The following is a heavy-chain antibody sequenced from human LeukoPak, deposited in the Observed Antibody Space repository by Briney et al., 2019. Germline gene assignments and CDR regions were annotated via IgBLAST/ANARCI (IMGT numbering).Heavy chain of an antibody. CDR3: ARRRGDYVAFDN. CDR2: IKQDGSEK. D-gene: IGHD4-17*01. V-gene: IGHV3-7*01. CDR1: GFTFSSYW. J-gene: IGHJ3*02. Sequence: GGSLRLSCAASGFTFSSYWMSWVRQAPGKGLEWVANIKQDGSEKYYVDSVKGRFTISRDNANNSLFLHMDSLRAEDTAVYFCARRRGDYVAFDNWGQGTMVTVSS.